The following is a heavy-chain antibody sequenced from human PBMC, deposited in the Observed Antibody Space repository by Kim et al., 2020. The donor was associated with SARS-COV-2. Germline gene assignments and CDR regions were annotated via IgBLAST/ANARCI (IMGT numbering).Heavy chain of an antibody. CDR1: GGSISSSNW. D-gene: IGHD6-19*01. V-gene: IGHV4-4*02. CDR3: AREKADEDYYYGMDV. CDR2: IYHSGSS. Sequence: SETLSLTCAISGGSISSSNWWSWVRQPPGKGLEWIGEIYHSGSSNSNPSLKSRVNISVDKSKKQFSLKLSFVTAADTAVYYCAREKADEDYYYGMDVWG. J-gene: IGHJ6*02.